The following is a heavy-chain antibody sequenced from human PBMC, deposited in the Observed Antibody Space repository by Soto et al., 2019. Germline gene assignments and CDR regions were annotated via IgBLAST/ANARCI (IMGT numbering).Heavy chain of an antibody. V-gene: IGHV3-33*01. Sequence: VGSLRLSCAASGFTFSSYGMHWVRQAPGKGLEWVAVIWYDGSNKYYADSVKGRFTISRDNSKNTLYLQMNSLRAEDTAVYYCARVQIVASGYSPRDYYYGMDVWGQGTTVTVS. CDR3: ARVQIVASGYSPRDYYYGMDV. J-gene: IGHJ6*02. CDR2: IWYDGSNK. CDR1: GFTFSSYG. D-gene: IGHD3-3*01.